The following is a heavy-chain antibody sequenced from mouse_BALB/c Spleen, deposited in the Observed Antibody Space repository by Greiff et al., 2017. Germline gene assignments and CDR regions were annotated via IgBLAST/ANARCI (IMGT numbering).Heavy chain of an antibody. D-gene: IGHD1-1*01. Sequence: QVQLQQSGPGLVAPSQSLSITCTVSGFSLTGYGVNWVRQPPGKGLEWLGMIWGDGSTDYNSALKSRLSISKDNSKSQVFLKMNSLQTDDTARYYCARDPYYYGSTNYYAMDYWGQGTSVTVSS. CDR3: ARDPYYYGSTNYYAMDY. CDR1: GFSLTGYG. V-gene: IGHV2-6-7*01. J-gene: IGHJ4*01. CDR2: IWGDGST.